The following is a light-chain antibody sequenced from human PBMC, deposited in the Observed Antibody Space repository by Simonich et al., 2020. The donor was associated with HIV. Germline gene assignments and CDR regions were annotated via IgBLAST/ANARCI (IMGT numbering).Light chain of an antibody. Sequence: DIQMTQSSSTLSASVGDRVTITCRASQSISSWLAWDQQKPGKAPKLLIYKASILESGVPSRFSGSGSGTEFTLTISSLQPDDFATYYCQQYNTYQYTFGQGTKLEIK. V-gene: IGKV1-5*03. CDR2: KAS. CDR3: QQYNTYQYT. CDR1: QSISSW. J-gene: IGKJ2*01.